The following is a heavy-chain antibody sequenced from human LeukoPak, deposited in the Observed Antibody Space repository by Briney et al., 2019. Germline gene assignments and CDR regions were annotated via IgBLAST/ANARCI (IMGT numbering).Heavy chain of an antibody. V-gene: IGHV3-9*01. J-gene: IGHJ4*02. D-gene: IGHD6-19*01. CDR2: ISWNSGSI. CDR3: AKDSRISSGWYYFDY. CDR1: GFTFDDYA. Sequence: GGSLRLSCAASGFTFDDYAMHWVRHAPGKGLEWVSGISWNSGSIGYADSVKGRFTISRDNAKNSLYLQMNSLRAEDTALYYCAKDSRISSGWYYFDYWGQGTLVTVSS.